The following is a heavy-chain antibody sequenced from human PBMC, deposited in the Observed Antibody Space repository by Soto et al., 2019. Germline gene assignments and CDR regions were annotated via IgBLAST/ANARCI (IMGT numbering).Heavy chain of an antibody. J-gene: IGHJ6*02. CDR3: GRGYDFWGGMDV. CDR1: GYTFTNYA. V-gene: IGHV1-3*05. CDR2: INAGNGNT. D-gene: IGHD3-3*01. Sequence: QVQLVQSGAEEKKPGASVKVSCKASGYTFTNYAMHWVRQAPGQRLEWMGWINAGNGNTKSSQKFQGRVTITRDTSASTAYMDLSSLRFEDTAMYYCGRGYDFWGGMDVWGQGTTVTVSS.